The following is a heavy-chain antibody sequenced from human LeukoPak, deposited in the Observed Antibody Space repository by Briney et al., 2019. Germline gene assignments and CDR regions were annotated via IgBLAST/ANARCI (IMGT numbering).Heavy chain of an antibody. J-gene: IGHJ4*02. CDR2: INSYNGNT. CDR1: GYTFTSYG. CDR3: ARGAAAAGTPVDY. Sequence: ASVKVSCKASGYTFTSYGISWVRQAPGQGLEWMGWINSYNGNTNYAQNLQGRVAMATDTSTSTAYMELRSLRSDDTAVYYCARGAAAAGTPVDYWGQGTLVTVSS. V-gene: IGHV1-18*01. D-gene: IGHD6-13*01.